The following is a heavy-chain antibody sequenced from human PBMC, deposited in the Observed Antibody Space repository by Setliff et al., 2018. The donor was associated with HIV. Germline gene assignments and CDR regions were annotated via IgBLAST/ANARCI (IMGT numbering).Heavy chain of an antibody. CDR3: ARGGYWYDDNPYYRPFDY. CDR2: IYPGDMNI. CDR1: GYRFTNYW. J-gene: IGHJ4*02. Sequence: LKISCKTSGYRFTNYWIGWVRQMPGKGLEWMGIIYPGDMNIKYSPSFQDQVTISADRFRSTAYLQWSSLKASDTAIYYCARGGYWYDDNPYYRPFDYWGQGTLVTVSS. D-gene: IGHD3-10*01. V-gene: IGHV5-51*01.